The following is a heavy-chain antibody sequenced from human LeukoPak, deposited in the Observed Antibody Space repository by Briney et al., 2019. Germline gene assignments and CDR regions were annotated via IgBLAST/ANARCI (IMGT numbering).Heavy chain of an antibody. Sequence: PGGSLRLSCAASGFTFSSYWMSWVRQAPGKGLEWVANIKQDGSENYYVDSVKGRFTISRDNAKNSLYLQMNSLRAEDTAVYYCARDLGFWSGYYDYWGQGTLVTVSS. CDR3: ARDLGFWSGYYDY. V-gene: IGHV3-7*01. J-gene: IGHJ4*02. CDR1: GFTFSSYW. CDR2: IKQDGSEN. D-gene: IGHD3-3*01.